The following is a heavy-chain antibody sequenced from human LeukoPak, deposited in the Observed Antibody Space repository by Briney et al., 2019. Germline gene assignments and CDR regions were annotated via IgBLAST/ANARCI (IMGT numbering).Heavy chain of an antibody. J-gene: IGHJ6*03. CDR3: ARAIGYTAENTNYYDYMDI. CDR2: NNSSGST. V-gene: IGHV4-39*01. Sequence: SETLSLTCTVSGGSISSSSYYWGWIRQPPGKGLEWIGSNNSSGSTYYNPSLKSRVTTSVHTSKNQFSLKLSSVTAADTAVYYCARAIGYTAENTNYYDYMDIWGKG. D-gene: IGHD3-16*02. CDR1: GGSISSSSYY.